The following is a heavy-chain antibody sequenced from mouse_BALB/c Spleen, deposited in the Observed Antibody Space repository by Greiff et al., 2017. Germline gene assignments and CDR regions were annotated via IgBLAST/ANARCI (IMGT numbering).Heavy chain of an antibody. D-gene: IGHD1-1*01. J-gene: IGHJ2*01. CDR2: IYPGSGNT. CDR3: ARKETTVVERYYFDY. Sequence: QVQLQQSGAELVRPGTSVKISCKASGYAFTNYWLGWVKQRPGHGLEWIGDIYPGSGNTYYNEKFKGKATLTADKSSSTAYMQLSSLTSEDSAVYFCARKETTVVERYYFDYWGQGTTLTVSS. CDR1: GYAFTNYW. V-gene: IGHV1-63*01.